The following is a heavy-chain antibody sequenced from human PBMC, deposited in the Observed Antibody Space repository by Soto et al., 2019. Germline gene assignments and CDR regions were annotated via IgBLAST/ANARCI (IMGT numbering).Heavy chain of an antibody. Sequence: QLQLQESGSGLVKPSQTLSLTCAVSGGSISSGAYSWTWIRQPPGKGLEWIGYIYHSGSTYYNPSLKSRVXXXVXXSKNQFSLKLSSVTAADTAVYSCASGSTTVTTFDYWGQGTLVTVSS. V-gene: IGHV4-30-2*01. CDR3: ASGSTTVTTFDY. CDR1: GGSISSGAYS. J-gene: IGHJ4*02. D-gene: IGHD4-17*01. CDR2: IYHSGST.